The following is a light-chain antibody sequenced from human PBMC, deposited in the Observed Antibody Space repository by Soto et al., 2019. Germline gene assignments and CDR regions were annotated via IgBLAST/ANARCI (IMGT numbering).Light chain of an antibody. V-gene: IGKV1-5*03. Sequence: DIQMTQSPSTLSASVGDRVTITSRASQSFSSWLAWYQQKPGKAPKLLIYKASSLESGVPSRFSGSGSGTEFTLTISSLQSDDFATYYCQQYNSYPWTFGQGTKVEIK. J-gene: IGKJ1*01. CDR2: KAS. CDR3: QQYNSYPWT. CDR1: QSFSSW.